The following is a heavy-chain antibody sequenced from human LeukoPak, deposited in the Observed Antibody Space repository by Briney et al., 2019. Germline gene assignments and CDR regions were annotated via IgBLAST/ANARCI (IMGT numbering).Heavy chain of an antibody. J-gene: IGHJ5*01. V-gene: IGHV3-74*01. D-gene: IGHD3-9*01. CDR1: GFTFSNYW. CDR2: IKGDGSHT. Sequence: GGSLRLSCAASGFTFSNYWMHWVRQAPGKGLVWVSRIKGDGSHTIYADSVKGRFTISRDDAKNTLYLQMKSLRAEDTAVYYCVRDWDHFDFDSWGQGTLVTVSS. CDR3: VRDWDHFDFDS.